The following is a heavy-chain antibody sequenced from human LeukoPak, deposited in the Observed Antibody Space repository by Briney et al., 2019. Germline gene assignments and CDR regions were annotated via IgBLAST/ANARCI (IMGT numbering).Heavy chain of an antibody. Sequence: ASVKVSCKASGYTFTSYDINWVRQATGPGLEWMGWMNPNSGNTGYAQKFQGRVTMTRNTSISTAYMELSSLRSEDTAVYYCARATIEYSSSSGGYYFDYWGQGTLVTVSS. J-gene: IGHJ4*02. D-gene: IGHD6-6*01. V-gene: IGHV1-8*01. CDR2: MNPNSGNT. CDR3: ARATIEYSSSSGGYYFDY. CDR1: GYTFTSYD.